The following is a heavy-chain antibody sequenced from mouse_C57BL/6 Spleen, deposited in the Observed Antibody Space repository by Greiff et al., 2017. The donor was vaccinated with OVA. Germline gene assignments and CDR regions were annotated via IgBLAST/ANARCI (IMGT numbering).Heavy chain of an antibody. CDR1: GFTFSSYA. D-gene: IGHD1-1*01. V-gene: IGHV5-9-1*02. CDR2: ISSGGDYI. CDR3: TRERGVLRQGAMDY. Sequence: EVMLVESGEGLVKPGGSLKLSCAASGFTFSSYAMSWVRQTPEKRLEWVAYISSGGDYIYYADTVKGRFTISRDNARNTLYLQMSSLKSEDTAMYYCTRERGVLRQGAMDYWGQGTSVTVSS. J-gene: IGHJ4*01.